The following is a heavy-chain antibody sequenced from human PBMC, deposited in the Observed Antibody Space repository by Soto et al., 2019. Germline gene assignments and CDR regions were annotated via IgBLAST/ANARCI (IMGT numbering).Heavy chain of an antibody. CDR1: GGSIMSRNYY. CDR3: GARPIVLVTAPTFDP. Sequence: KLPETLSLTCIVTGGSIMSRNYYWGWIRQPPGKGLEWIVSVYGSGSTYYNPSLKSRVTIPVDMPRNQFSLKLSSVTAADKAVYYCGARPIVLVTAPTFDPWGHGTLVTVSS. CDR2: VYGSGST. J-gene: IGHJ5*02. D-gene: IGHD2-21*02. V-gene: IGHV4-39*01.